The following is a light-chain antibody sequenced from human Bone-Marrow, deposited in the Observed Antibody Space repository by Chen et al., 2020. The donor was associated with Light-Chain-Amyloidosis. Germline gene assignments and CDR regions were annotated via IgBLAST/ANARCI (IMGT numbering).Light chain of an antibody. CDR2: RDT. J-gene: IGLJ2*01. Sequence: SYELTQPPSVSVSPVQTARLPCSGDDLPTKYAYWYQQKPGQAPVLVIHRDTERPSGISERFSGSSSGTTATLTISGVQAEDEADYHCQSADSSGTYEVIFGGGTKLTVL. CDR1: DLPTKY. V-gene: IGLV3-25*03. CDR3: QSADSSGTYEVI.